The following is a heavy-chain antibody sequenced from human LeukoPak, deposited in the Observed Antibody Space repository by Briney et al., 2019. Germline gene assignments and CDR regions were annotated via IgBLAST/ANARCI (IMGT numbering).Heavy chain of an antibody. CDR1: GYSISSGYF. Sequence: PSETLSLTCTVSGYSISSGYFWGWMRQPPGKGLEWIGSIYQSETAHYNPSLKSRVTISVDTSKNQFSLKLRSVMAADTAVYYCAKGSDPFRWFGEFNIKLPRPIRHYYFDSWGQGTLVTVSS. D-gene: IGHD3-10*01. V-gene: IGHV4-38-2*02. CDR3: AKGSDPFRWFGEFNIKLPRPIRHYYFDS. J-gene: IGHJ4*02. CDR2: IYQSETA.